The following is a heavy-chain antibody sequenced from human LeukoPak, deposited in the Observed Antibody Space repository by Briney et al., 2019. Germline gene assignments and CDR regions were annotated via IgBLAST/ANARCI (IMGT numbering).Heavy chain of an antibody. J-gene: IGHJ3*02. CDR2: FYHGGST. CDR3: ARVMDAFDI. D-gene: IGHD3-16*01. Sequence: SETLSLTCTVSGYSISTGYYWDWIRQPPGKGLEWIGTFYHGGSTYYNPSLKSRVTISVDTSKNQFSLKLSSVTAADTAVYYCARVMDAFDIWGQGTMVTVSS. V-gene: IGHV4-38-2*02. CDR1: GYSISTGYY.